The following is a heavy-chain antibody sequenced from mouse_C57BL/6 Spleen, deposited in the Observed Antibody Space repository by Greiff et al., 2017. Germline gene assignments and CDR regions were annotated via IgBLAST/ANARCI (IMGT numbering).Heavy chain of an antibody. V-gene: IGHV1-5*01. D-gene: IGHD1-1*01. Sequence: EVKVVESGTVLARPGASVKMSCKTSGFTFTSYWLHWVKQRPGPGLEWIGAIYPGNSDTSYNQTFIGKAKLTAVTSASTAYMELSSLTKEDSAIYYCTRRDYGSSPFDYWGQGTTLTVSS. J-gene: IGHJ2*01. CDR1: GFTFTSYW. CDR3: TRRDYGSSPFDY. CDR2: IYPGNSDT.